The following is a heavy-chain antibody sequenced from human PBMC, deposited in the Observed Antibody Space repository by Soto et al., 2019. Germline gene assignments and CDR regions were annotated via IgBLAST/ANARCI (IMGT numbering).Heavy chain of an antibody. Sequence: GESLHISCKXSGYNFAGYWIAWVRQMPGKGLELMGIIYPSDSDTRYRPSFQGQVTISADKSISSAYLQWSSLRASDTAMYYCARGGVSTRTFDYWGQGTPVTVSS. V-gene: IGHV5-51*01. J-gene: IGHJ4*02. CDR1: GYNFAGYW. D-gene: IGHD3-3*01. CDR3: ARGGVSTRTFDY. CDR2: IYPSDSDT.